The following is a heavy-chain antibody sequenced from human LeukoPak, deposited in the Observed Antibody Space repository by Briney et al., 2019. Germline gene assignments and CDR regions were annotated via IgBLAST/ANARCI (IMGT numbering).Heavy chain of an antibody. Sequence: PGGSLRLSCAASGFIFSTYGMHGGPHSPRKGLECVVFIRYDVTKQYYTDSVKVRFTISRDNAKNTFYLQTTILRPEATPFYNGAKDVSEGDYFDFWGQGNLVAVSS. CDR3: AKDVSEGDYFDF. CDR1: GFIFSTYG. J-gene: IGHJ4*02. D-gene: IGHD2/OR15-2a*01. V-gene: IGHV3-30*02. CDR2: IRYDVTKQ.